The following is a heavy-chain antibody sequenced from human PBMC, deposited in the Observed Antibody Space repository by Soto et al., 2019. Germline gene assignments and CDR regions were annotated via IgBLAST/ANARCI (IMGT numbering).Heavy chain of an antibody. CDR2: ISGSGFTI. CDR3: ARTYYDGSSYYYLDS. V-gene: IGHV3-48*03. Sequence: GGSLRLSWAASGLTFSSYEMNWVRQAPGKGLEWVSYISGSGFTIYYADSVKGRFTISRDNAKNSLYLQMNSLRVEDTAVYYCARTYYDGSSYYYLDSWGKGTLVTVSS. CDR1: GLTFSSYE. J-gene: IGHJ4*02. D-gene: IGHD3-22*01.